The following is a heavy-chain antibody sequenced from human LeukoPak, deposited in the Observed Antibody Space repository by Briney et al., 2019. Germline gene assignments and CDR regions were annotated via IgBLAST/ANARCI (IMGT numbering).Heavy chain of an antibody. CDR3: ARAVTMIVVGYFDY. D-gene: IGHD3-22*01. Sequence: SETLSLTCAVYGGSFSGYYWSWIRQPPGKGLEWIGEINHSGSTNYNPSLKSRVTISVDTSKNQFSLKLSSVTAADTAVYYCARAVTMIVVGYFDYWGQGTLVTVSS. CDR2: INHSGST. CDR1: GGSFSGYY. V-gene: IGHV4-34*01. J-gene: IGHJ4*02.